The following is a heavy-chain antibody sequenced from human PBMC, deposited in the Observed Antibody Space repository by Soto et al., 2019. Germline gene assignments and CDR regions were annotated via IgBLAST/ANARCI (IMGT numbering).Heavy chain of an antibody. V-gene: IGHV3-30*18. J-gene: IGHJ6*02. Sequence: GGSLRLSCAASGFTFSSYGMHWVRQAPGKGLEWVAVISYDGSNRYYADSVKGRFTISRDNSKNTLYLQMNSLRAEDTAVYYCAKDWGATRAPRYYGMDVWGQGTTVTVSS. D-gene: IGHD1-26*01. CDR1: GFTFSSYG. CDR3: AKDWGATRAPRYYGMDV. CDR2: ISYDGSNR.